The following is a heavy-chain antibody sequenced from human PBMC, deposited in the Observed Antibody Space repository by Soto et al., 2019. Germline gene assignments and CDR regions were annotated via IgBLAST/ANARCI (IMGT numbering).Heavy chain of an antibody. D-gene: IGHD5-12*01. CDR1: GFTFSSYA. CDR2: ISGSGGTT. Sequence: EVQLLESGGGLVQPGGSLRLSCAASGFTFSSYAMSWVRQAPGQGLEWVSAISGSGGTTYYADSVKGRFTISRDNSENTRYLQMNSLRAEDTAVYYCAKDRGYSGYDNWFDSWGQGTLVTVSS. CDR3: AKDRGYSGYDNWFDS. J-gene: IGHJ5*01. V-gene: IGHV3-23*01.